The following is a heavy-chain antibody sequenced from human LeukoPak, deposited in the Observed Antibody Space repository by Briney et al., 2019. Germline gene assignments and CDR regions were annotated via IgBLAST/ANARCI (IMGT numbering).Heavy chain of an antibody. D-gene: IGHD1-7*01. V-gene: IGHV1-69*04. CDR3: ARNLNWNYDVFYLDN. CDR1: GGTFSSYA. Sequence: SVKVSCKASGGTFSSYAISWVRQAPGQGLEWMGRIIPILGIANYAQKFQGRVTITADKSTSTAYLELSSLRSEDTAFYYCARNLNWNYDVFYLDNWGQGTLVTVSS. J-gene: IGHJ4*02. CDR2: IIPILGIA.